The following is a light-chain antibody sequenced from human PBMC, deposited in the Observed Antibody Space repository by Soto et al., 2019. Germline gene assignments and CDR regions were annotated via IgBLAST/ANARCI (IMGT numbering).Light chain of an antibody. CDR1: SSDVGGYNY. CDR2: DVS. J-gene: IGLJ2*01. V-gene: IGLV2-14*01. Sequence: QSALTQPASVSGSPGQSITISCTGTSSDVGGYNYVSWYQQHPGKAPKLMIYDVSNRPSGVSNRFSGSKSGNTASLTISGLQAEDEADYYCSSYTRSSTLGVVFGGGTQLTVL. CDR3: SSYTRSSTLGVV.